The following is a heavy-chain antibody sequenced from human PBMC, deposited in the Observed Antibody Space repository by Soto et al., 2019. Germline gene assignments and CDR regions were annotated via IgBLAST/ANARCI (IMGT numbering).Heavy chain of an antibody. CDR3: ARRVVSTGYFDY. CDR1: GFTFSDHY. Sequence: EVQLAESGGGLVQPGGSLRLSCAASGFTFSDHYMDWVRQAPGKGLEWVGRSRDKGHSNTSEYAASVKGRFTISRGNSENTLYLQRTSLKTEDPAVYYCARRVVSTGYFDYWGQGTLVTLPS. CDR2: SRDKGHSNTS. D-gene: IGHD5-12*01. V-gene: IGHV3-72*01. J-gene: IGHJ4*02.